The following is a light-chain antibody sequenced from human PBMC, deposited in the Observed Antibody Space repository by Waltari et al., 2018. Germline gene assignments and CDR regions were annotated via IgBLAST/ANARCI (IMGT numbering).Light chain of an antibody. J-gene: IGKJ1*01. CDR3: QHYVRLPAT. CDR1: QSISKY. V-gene: IGKV3-20*01. Sequence: EIMLTQSPGTLSLSPGERATPPCRASQSISKYLAWYQQKPGQAPRLLIYGASSRATGIPDRFSGSGSGTDFSLTISRLEPQDFAVYYCQHYVRLPATFGQGTKVEIK. CDR2: GAS.